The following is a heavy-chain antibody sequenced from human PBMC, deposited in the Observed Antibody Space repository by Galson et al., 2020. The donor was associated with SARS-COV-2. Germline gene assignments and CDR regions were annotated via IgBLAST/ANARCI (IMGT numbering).Heavy chain of an antibody. J-gene: IGHJ4*02. V-gene: IGHV3-23*01. D-gene: IGHD4-17*01. Sequence: GGSLRLSCAASGFTFSRYAMDWVRQAPGKGLEWVSGISGGGGSTYYADSVKGRFTISRDISQNTVYLQMGSLRAEDTAVYYCAKDRGNDYGDQLDFWGQGTQVTVSS. CDR3: AKDRGNDYGDQLDF. CDR1: GFTFSRYA. CDR2: ISGGGGST.